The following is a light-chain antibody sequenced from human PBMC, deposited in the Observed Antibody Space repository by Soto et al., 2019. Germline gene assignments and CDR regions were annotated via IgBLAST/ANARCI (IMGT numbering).Light chain of an antibody. CDR1: QRGSRNS. J-gene: IGKJ3*01. V-gene: IGKV3-20*01. Sequence: ELVLTQSPGTLSLSPGERATLSCRAGQRGSRNSLAWYQQKPGQAPRLLIYGASSRATGIPDRYSGSGSGTDFTLTISILATEDFAVYYWQQYGSSPLLTFGPGTNVDL. CDR2: GAS. CDR3: QQYGSSPLLT.